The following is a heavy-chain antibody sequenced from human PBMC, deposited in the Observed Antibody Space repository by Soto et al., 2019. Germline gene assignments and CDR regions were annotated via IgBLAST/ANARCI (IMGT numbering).Heavy chain of an antibody. D-gene: IGHD3-22*01. Sequence: LSLPFPFSFFSLSSYYWSWILPPSGKGLEWIGRIYTSGSTNYNPSLKSRVTMSVDTSKNQFSLKLSSVTAADTAVYYCARDSVRYYYDSSGDNWFDPWGQGTLVTVSS. CDR1: FFSLSSYY. CDR3: ARDSVRYYYDSSGDNWFDP. CDR2: IYTSGST. J-gene: IGHJ5*02. V-gene: IGHV4-4*07.